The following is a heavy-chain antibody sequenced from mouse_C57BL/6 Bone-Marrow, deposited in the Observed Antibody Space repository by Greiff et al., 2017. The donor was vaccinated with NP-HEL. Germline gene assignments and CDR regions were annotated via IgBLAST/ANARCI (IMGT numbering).Heavy chain of an antibody. CDR3: ARHSAYYSKTWFAY. V-gene: IGHV5-9*01. J-gene: IGHJ3*01. Sequence: EVKLMESGGGLVKPGESLKLSCAASGFTFSSYTMSWVRQTPEKRLEWVATISGGGGNTYYPDSVKGRFTISRDNAKNTLYLQMSSLRSEDTALYYCARHSAYYSKTWFAYWGQGTLVTVSA. CDR1: GFTFSSYT. CDR2: ISGGGGNT. D-gene: IGHD2-5*01.